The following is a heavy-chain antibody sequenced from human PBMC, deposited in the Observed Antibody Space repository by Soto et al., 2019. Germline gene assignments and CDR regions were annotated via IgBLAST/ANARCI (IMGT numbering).Heavy chain of an antibody. D-gene: IGHD2-2*01. CDR1: GYTFSNYG. V-gene: IGHV1-18*03. CDR3: ARVVPGAEAWFGP. CDR2: ISLYSDGT. J-gene: IGHJ5*02. Sequence: QVQLVQSGGEVKRPGASVKVSCKTSGYTFSNYGITWVRQAPGQPLEWLGWISLYSDGTNYAQKFQGRVSMTTDTSTTTAYMELRSLRSDDMAVYYCARVVPGAEAWFGPCGQGTLVTVSS.